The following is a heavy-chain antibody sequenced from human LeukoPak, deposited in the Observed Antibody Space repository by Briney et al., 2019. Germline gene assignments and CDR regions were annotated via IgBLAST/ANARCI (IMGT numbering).Heavy chain of an antibody. D-gene: IGHD6-13*01. CDR2: IFGSGGGI. V-gene: IGHV3-23*01. CDR3: AKDRLPDGRWSLDY. CDR1: GFTFSNYW. Sequence: GGSLRLSCAASGFTFSNYWMSWVRLAPGKGLEWVSGIFGSGGGIDYAASVKGRFTISRDNSKNTLYLQMNNLEAEDTALYYCAKDRLPDGRWSLDYWGQGTLVTVSP. J-gene: IGHJ4*02.